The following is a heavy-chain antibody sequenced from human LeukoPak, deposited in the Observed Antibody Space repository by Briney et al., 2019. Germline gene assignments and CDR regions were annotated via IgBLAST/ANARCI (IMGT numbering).Heavy chain of an antibody. CDR2: ISESGSPV. Sequence: GGSLRLSCAGSGFTFSNYSMNWVRQAPGKGLEWVSYISESGSPVFYADSVKGRFTISRDNSKNSLYLQMNSLRAEDTAVYYCARGFGSSWLHYWGQGTLVTVSS. CDR3: ARGFGSSWLHY. J-gene: IGHJ4*02. CDR1: GFTFSNYS. V-gene: IGHV3-48*04. D-gene: IGHD6-13*01.